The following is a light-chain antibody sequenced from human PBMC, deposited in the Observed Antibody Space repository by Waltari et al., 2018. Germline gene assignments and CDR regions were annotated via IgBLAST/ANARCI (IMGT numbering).Light chain of an antibody. CDR3: QQYKKWPPLT. CDR1: QTTSSD. Sequence: EIVLTQSPATLSVSPGERVTLSCRASQTTSSDLFWYQQKPGQAPRLLIYDASTRATDNPVRFSGSGSGTEFTLTISGLQSEDFAVYYCQQYKKWPPLTFGGGTKLEIK. V-gene: IGKV3-15*01. J-gene: IGKJ4*01. CDR2: DAS.